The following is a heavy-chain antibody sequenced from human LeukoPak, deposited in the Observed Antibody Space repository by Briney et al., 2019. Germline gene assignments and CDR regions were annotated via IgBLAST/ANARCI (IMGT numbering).Heavy chain of an antibody. J-gene: IGHJ4*02. CDR1: GFTVSSNY. CDR2: IYSGGST. D-gene: IGHD3-10*01. Sequence: GGSLRLSCAASGFTVSSNYMSWVRQAPGKGLEWVSVIYSGGSTYYADSVKGRFTISRDNSENTLYLQMNSLRAEDTAVYYCARGSGSYDYFDYWGQGTLVTVSS. CDR3: ARGSGSYDYFDY. V-gene: IGHV3-66*01.